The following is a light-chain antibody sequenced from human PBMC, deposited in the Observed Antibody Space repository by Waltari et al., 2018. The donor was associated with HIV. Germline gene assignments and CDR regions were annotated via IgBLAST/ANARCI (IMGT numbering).Light chain of an antibody. CDR3: VLYMGSGLWV. CDR1: SGSVSTSYY. CDR2: STN. Sequence: QTVVTQEPSFSVSPGGTVTLTCGLSSGSVSTSYYPSWYQQTPGQAPRTVIHSTNTRSSGVRDRFSGSIVENKAALTITGAQAEDESDYYCVLYMGSGLWVFGGGTKLTGL. J-gene: IGLJ3*02. V-gene: IGLV8-61*01.